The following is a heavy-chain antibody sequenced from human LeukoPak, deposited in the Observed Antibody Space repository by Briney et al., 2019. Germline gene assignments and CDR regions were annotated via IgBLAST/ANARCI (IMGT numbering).Heavy chain of an antibody. CDR2: MNPNSGNT. J-gene: IGHJ4*02. V-gene: IGHV1-8*01. CDR1: GYTFTSYD. D-gene: IGHD3-22*01. CDR3: ARVRYYYDSSGSPLGY. Sequence: ASVKVSCKASGYTFTSYDINWVRQATGQGLEWMGWMNPNSGNTGYAQKFQGRVTMTRNTCISTAYMELSSLRSEDTAVYYCARVRYYYDSSGSPLGYWGQGTLVTVSS.